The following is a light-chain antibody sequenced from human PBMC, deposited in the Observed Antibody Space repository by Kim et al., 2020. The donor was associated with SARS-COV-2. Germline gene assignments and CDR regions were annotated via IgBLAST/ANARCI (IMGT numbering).Light chain of an antibody. Sequence: SSELTQAPAVSVALGQTVRITCQGDSLKSYYATWYQQKPGQAPILLIYGKNNRPSGIPDRFSGSSSGNTASLTITGAQAEDEADYYCNSRDTSDNVVFGGGTQLTVL. J-gene: IGLJ2*01. CDR1: SLKSYY. V-gene: IGLV3-19*01. CDR3: NSRDTSDNVV. CDR2: GKN.